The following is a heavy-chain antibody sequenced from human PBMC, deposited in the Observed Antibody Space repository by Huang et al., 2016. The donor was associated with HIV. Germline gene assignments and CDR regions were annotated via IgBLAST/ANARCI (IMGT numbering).Heavy chain of an antibody. CDR1: GFSISSYW. V-gene: IGHV3-74*01. CDR2: INSDGSST. Sequence: EVQLVESGGGLVQPGGSLRLSCAASGFSISSYWMHWGRQAPGNGLGWVSRINSDGSSTSYADSVKGRFTISRDNAKNTRYLQMNSLRAEDTAVYYCARDPRIQSWLNFFDYWGQGTLVSVSS. D-gene: IGHD3-22*01. J-gene: IGHJ4*02. CDR3: ARDPRIQSWLNFFDY.